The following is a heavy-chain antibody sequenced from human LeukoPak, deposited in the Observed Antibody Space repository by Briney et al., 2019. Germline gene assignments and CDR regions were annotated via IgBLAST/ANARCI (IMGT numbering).Heavy chain of an antibody. Sequence: ASVKVSCKASGYTFTSYGISWVRQAPGQGLEWMGWISAYNGNTNYAKKLQGRVTMTTDTSTSTAYMELRSLRSDDTAVYYCARVLTWFGELDFGRRGYPNDYWGQGTLVTVSS. V-gene: IGHV1-18*01. D-gene: IGHD3-10*01. J-gene: IGHJ4*02. CDR3: ARVLTWFGELDFGRRGYPNDY. CDR1: GYTFTSYG. CDR2: ISAYNGNT.